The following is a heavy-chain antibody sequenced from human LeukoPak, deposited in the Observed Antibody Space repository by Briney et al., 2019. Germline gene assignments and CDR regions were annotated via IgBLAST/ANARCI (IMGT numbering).Heavy chain of an antibody. D-gene: IGHD6-19*01. CDR1: GGTFSSYA. CDR2: IIPIFGTA. V-gene: IGHV1-69*06. CDR3: ARDHSSGWSSYWFDP. J-gene: IGHJ5*02. Sequence: SVKVSCKASGGTFSSYAISWVRQAPGQGLEWMGGIIPIFGTANYAQKFQGRVTITADKSTSTAYMELSSLRSEDTAVYYCARDHSSGWSSYWFDPWGQGTLVTVSS.